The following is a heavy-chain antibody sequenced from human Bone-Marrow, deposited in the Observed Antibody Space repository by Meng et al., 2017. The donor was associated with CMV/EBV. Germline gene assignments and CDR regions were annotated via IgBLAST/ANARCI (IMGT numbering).Heavy chain of an antibody. CDR1: GFTFSSYG. Sequence: GGSLKISCAASGFTFSSYGMHWVRQAPGKGLEWVAVIWYDGSNKYYADSVKGRFTISRDNSKNTLYLQMNSLRAEDTAVYYCAKDMRISSIAARSALDYWGQGTLVTVSS. CDR2: IWYDGSNK. CDR3: AKDMRISSIAARSALDY. J-gene: IGHJ4*02. D-gene: IGHD6-6*01. V-gene: IGHV3-30*02.